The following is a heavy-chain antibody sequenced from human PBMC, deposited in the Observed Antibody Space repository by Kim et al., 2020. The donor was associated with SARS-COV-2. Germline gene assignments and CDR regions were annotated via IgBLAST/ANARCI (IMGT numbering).Heavy chain of an antibody. J-gene: IGHJ4*02. CDR3: AKPIMVRGSSFPTFYFDY. V-gene: IGHV3-23*01. Sequence: GGSLRLSCVASGFTFSSYGMSWVRQAPGKGLEWVSVISGSGGSTDYADSVKGRFTISRDNSKSTVYLQINSLRAEDTAVYYCAKPIMVRGSSFPTFYFDYWGQGTLVTVSS. CDR2: ISGSGGST. CDR1: GFTFSSYG. D-gene: IGHD3-10*01.